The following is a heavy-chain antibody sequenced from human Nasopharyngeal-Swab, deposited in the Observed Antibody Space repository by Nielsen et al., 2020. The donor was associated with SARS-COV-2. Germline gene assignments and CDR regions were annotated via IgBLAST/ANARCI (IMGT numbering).Heavy chain of an antibody. CDR2: ICYTGAT. CDR1: DDSITSKSYY. Sequence: SETLSLTCTVPDDSITSKSYYWGWIRQPPGKGLEWIGSICYTGATYYNPSLESRVTISVDTSKKQFFLRLRSVTAADTAMYYCARRWGYPQYFDLWGQGTLVTVSS. J-gene: IGHJ4*02. CDR3: ARRWGYPQYFDL. V-gene: IGHV4-39*01. D-gene: IGHD3-16*01.